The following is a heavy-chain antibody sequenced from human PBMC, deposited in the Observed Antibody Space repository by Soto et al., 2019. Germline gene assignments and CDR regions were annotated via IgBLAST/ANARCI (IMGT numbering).Heavy chain of an antibody. CDR3: VRDHSSSDY. J-gene: IGHJ4*02. Sequence: LSLTCAVYGGSFSGYYWSGIRQPPGKGLEWIGEINHSGSTNYNPSLKSRVTISVDTSKNQFSLKPTSVPAADTSVYYCVRDHSSSDYWGQGTLVTVSS. CDR1: GGSFSGYY. D-gene: IGHD6-6*01. CDR2: INHSGST. V-gene: IGHV4-34*01.